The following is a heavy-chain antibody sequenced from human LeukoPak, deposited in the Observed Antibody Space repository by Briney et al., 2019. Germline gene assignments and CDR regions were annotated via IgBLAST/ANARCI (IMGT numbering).Heavy chain of an antibody. J-gene: IGHJ6*03. CDR2: IQYDGRNE. CDR3: AEEYFYGGGGYMDV. CDR1: GFTFNTYG. D-gene: IGHD3-10*01. Sequence: TGGSLRLSCAASGFTFNTYGMHWVRQAPGKGLEWVAFIQYDGRNEYYGDSVKGRFTISRDNSRKMLYLQMNSLTAEDTAVYYCAEEYFYGGGGYMDVWGKGTTVTVSS. V-gene: IGHV3-30*02.